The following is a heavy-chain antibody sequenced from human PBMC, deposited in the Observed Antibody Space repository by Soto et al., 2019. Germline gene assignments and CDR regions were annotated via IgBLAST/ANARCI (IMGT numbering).Heavy chain of an antibody. CDR3: ARAGRYYDILTGYSAAYYFDY. J-gene: IGHJ4*02. CDR1: GGSISSGGYY. V-gene: IGHV4-31*03. CDR2: IYYSGST. Sequence: QVQLQESGPGLVKPSQTLSLTCTVSGGSISSGGYYWSWIRQHPGKGLEWIGYIYYSGSTYYNPSLKSRVTISVDTSKNQFSLKLSSVTAADTAVYYCARAGRYYDILTGYSAAYYFDYWGQGTLVTVSS. D-gene: IGHD3-9*01.